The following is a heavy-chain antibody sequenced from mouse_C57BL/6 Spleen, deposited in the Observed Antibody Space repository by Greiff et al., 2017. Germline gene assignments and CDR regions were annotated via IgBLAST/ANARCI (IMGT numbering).Heavy chain of an antibody. CDR1: GFNIKDYY. D-gene: IGHD2-3*01. CDR2: IDPEDGGT. J-gene: IGHJ3*01. V-gene: IGHV14-2*01. CDR3: ALDLMVTPFAY. Sequence: EVKLMESGAELVKPGASVKLSCTASGFNIKDYYMHWVKQRTEQGLEWIGRIDPEDGGTKYAPKFQGKATITADTSSNTAYLQLSSLTSEDTAVYYCALDLMVTPFAYWGQGTLVTVSA.